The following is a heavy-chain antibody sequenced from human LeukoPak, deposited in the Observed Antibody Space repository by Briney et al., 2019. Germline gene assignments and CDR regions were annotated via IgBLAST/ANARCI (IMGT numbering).Heavy chain of an antibody. J-gene: IGHJ4*02. V-gene: IGHV3-7*01. CDR2: IKQDGSEK. CDR3: ARGDVVVVAAPPDY. Sequence: GGSLRLSCAASGFTFSDCYMSWVRQAPGKGLEWVANIKQDGSEKYYVDSVKGRFTISRDNAKNSLYLQMNSLRAEDTAVYYCARGDVVVVAAPPDYWGQGTLVTVSS. CDR1: GFTFSDCY. D-gene: IGHD2-15*01.